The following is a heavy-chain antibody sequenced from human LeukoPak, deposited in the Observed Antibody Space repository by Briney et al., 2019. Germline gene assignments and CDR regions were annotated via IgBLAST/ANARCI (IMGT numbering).Heavy chain of an antibody. CDR2: IYYSGST. J-gene: IGHJ6*04. CDR1: GGSISSYY. V-gene: IGHV4-59*01. Sequence: SETLSLTCTVSGGSISSYYWSWIRQPPGKGLEWIGYIYYSGSTNYNPSLKSRVTISVDTSKNQFSLQLSSVTAADTAVYYCARDSSPSIAVAGHYGMDVWGKGTTVTVSS. D-gene: IGHD6-19*01. CDR3: ARDSSPSIAVAGHYGMDV.